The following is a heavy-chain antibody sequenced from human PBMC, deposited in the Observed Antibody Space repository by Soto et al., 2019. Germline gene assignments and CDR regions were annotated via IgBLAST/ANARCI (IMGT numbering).Heavy chain of an antibody. J-gene: IGHJ1*01. D-gene: IGHD1-26*01. CDR1: GYTFTDYR. V-gene: IGHV1-46*01. Sequence: QVQLVQSGAEVKEPGASVKVSCKASGYTFTDYRMHWVRQAPGQGLEWMGMINPSGGSTTYAQKFQGRVTMTRATSTTTVYMELGSLRSEDTAVYYCARERGAWGPGTLVAVSS. CDR3: ARERGA. CDR2: INPSGGST.